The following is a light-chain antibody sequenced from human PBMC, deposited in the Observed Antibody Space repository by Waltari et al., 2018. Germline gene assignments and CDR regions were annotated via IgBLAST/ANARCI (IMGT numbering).Light chain of an antibody. CDR1: QSVGRY. Sequence: EIVLTQSPGTLSLSPGERATLSCRASQSVGRYLAWYQQKPGQTPRLLIYDASTRATGIPDRFSGSGSGTDFSLTISRLESEDFAVYYCQKYVNLPATFGQGTKVEFK. CDR3: QKYVNLPAT. CDR2: DAS. J-gene: IGKJ1*01. V-gene: IGKV3-20*01.